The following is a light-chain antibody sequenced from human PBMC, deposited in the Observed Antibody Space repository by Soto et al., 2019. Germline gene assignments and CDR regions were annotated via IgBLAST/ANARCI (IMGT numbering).Light chain of an antibody. CDR3: SSYTSSSTV. V-gene: IGLV2-18*02. Sequence: QSVLTQPPSVSGSPGQSVTISCTGTSSDVGSYNRVSWYQQPPGTAPKLMIFEVSDRPSGVPDRFSESKSGDTASLTISGLQAEDEGDFYCSSYTSSSTVFGTGTKLTVL. CDR2: EVS. J-gene: IGLJ1*01. CDR1: SSDVGSYNR.